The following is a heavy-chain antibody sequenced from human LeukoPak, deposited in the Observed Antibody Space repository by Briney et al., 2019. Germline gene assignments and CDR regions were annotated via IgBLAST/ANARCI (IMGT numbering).Heavy chain of an antibody. Sequence: SETLSLTCTVSGASISSYSWSWIRQPPGKGLEWIGDIYYSGSTNYNPSRKSRVTISTDTSKNQFSLKLSSVTAADTAVYYCAREASQIPSFGVVISQGAFDIWGQGTMVTVSS. J-gene: IGHJ3*02. CDR2: IYYSGST. CDR1: GASISSYS. V-gene: IGHV4-59*12. D-gene: IGHD3-3*01. CDR3: AREASQIPSFGVVISQGAFDI.